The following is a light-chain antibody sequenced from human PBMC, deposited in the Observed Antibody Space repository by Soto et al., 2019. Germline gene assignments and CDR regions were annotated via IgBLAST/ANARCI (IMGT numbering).Light chain of an antibody. CDR2: DAS. Sequence: EIVLTQSPATLSLSPGERATLSCRASQSVSSYLAWYQQKPGQAPRLLIYDASNRATGIPARISGSGSGTDFTLTIGSLEPEDFAVYYCQQRSNWPATFGQGTKVEIK. CDR3: QQRSNWPAT. J-gene: IGKJ1*01. CDR1: QSVSSY. V-gene: IGKV3-11*01.